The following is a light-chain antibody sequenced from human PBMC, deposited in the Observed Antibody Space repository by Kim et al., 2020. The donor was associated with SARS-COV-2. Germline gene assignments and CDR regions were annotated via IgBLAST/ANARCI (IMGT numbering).Light chain of an antibody. J-gene: IGLJ2*01. CDR1: SIGSKS. CDR2: YDS. Sequence: PGKTARFTCGGPSIGSKSLHWYQQKPGQAPVLVISYDSVRPSGIPERFSGSNSGNTATVTISRVEAGDEADYYCQVWDSSDDHRVVFGGGTQLTVL. V-gene: IGLV3-21*04. CDR3: QVWDSSDDHRVV.